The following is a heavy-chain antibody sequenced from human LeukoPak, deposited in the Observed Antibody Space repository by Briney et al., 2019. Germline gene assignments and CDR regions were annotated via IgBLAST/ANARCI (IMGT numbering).Heavy chain of an antibody. Sequence: SETLSLTCTVSGGSISSYYWSWIRQPPGKGLEWIGYIYYSGSTNYNPSLKSRVTISVDTSKNQFSLKLSSVTAADTAVYYCARASVGGYYYYYMDVWGKGTTVTVSS. CDR2: IYYSGST. V-gene: IGHV4-59*01. CDR1: GGSISSYY. J-gene: IGHJ6*03. D-gene: IGHD3-10*01. CDR3: ARASVGGYYYYYMDV.